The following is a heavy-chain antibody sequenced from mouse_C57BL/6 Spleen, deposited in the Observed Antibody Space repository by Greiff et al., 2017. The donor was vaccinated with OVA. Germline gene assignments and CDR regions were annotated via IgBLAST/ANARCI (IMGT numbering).Heavy chain of an antibody. J-gene: IGHJ2*01. CDR2: ISDGGSYT. CDR3: ARDYDGYYN. V-gene: IGHV5-4*01. D-gene: IGHD2-3*01. CDR1: GFTFSSYA. Sequence: DVQLVESGGGLVKPGGSLKLSCAASGFTFSSYAMSWVRQTPEKRLEWVATISDGGSYTYYPDNVKGRFTISRDNAKNNLYLQMSHLKSEDTAMYYCARDYDGYYNWGQGTTLTVSS.